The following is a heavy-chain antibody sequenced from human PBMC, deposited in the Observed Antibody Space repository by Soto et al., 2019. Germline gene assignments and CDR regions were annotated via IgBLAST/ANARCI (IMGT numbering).Heavy chain of an antibody. CDR3: ARQGQEGGLEGY. V-gene: IGHV4-59*01. D-gene: IGHD6-19*01. CDR1: GGSISSYY. Sequence: QVQLQESGPGLVKSSETLSLTCTVSGGSISSYYWSWIRQPPGKGLEWIGYIYYSGSTNYNPSLKSRVTISVDTSKNQFSLKLSSVTAADTAVYYCARQGQEGGLEGYWGQGTLVTVSS. CDR2: IYYSGST. J-gene: IGHJ4*02.